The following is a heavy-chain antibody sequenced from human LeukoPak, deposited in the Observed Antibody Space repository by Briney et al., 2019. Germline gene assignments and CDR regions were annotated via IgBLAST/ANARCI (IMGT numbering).Heavy chain of an antibody. V-gene: IGHV1-69*05. Sequence: SVTVSCKASGGTFSSYAISWVRQAPGQGLEWMGGIIPIFGTANYAQKFQGRVTITTDESTSTAYMELSSLRSEDTAVYYCARAGRGTTGTTVDYWGQGTLVTVSS. CDR2: IIPIFGTA. D-gene: IGHD1-1*01. CDR1: GGTFSSYA. J-gene: IGHJ4*02. CDR3: ARAGRGTTGTTVDY.